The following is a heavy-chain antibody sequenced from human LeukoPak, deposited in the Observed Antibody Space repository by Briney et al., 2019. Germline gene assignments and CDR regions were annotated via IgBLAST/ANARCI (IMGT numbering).Heavy chain of an antibody. CDR2: INHSGST. V-gene: IGHV4-34*01. CDR1: GGSFSGYY. Sequence: SETLSLTCAVYGGSFSGYYWSWIRQPPGKGLEWIGEINHSGSTNYNPSLKSRVTISVDTSKNQFSLKLSSVTAADTAVYYCARLGAPYYYYMDVWGKGTTVTVSS. CDR3: ARLGAPYYYYMDV. J-gene: IGHJ6*03.